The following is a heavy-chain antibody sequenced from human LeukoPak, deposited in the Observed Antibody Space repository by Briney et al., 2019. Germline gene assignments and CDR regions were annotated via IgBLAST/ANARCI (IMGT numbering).Heavy chain of an antibody. V-gene: IGHV3-48*03. J-gene: IGHJ4*02. D-gene: IGHD6-19*01. CDR2: ISSSGSTI. CDR3: ARAGYSSGWYRTKYDY. CDR1: GFTFSCYE. Sequence: GGSLRLSCAASGFTFSCYEMNWVRQAPGKGLEWVSYISSSGSTIYYADSVKGRFTISRDNAKNSLYLQMNSLRAEDTAVYYCARAGYSSGWYRTKYDYWGQGTLVTVSS.